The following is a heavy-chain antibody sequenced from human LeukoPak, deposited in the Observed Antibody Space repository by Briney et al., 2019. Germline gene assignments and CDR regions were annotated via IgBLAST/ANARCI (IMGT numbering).Heavy chain of an antibody. CDR2: INHSGST. V-gene: IGHV4-34*01. CDR3: ARGQGGSSWYYFDY. D-gene: IGHD6-13*01. Sequence: SETLSLTCAVYGVSFSGYYWSWIRQPPGKGLEWIGEINHSGSTNYDPSLKSRVTISVDTSKNQFSLKLSSVTAADTAVYYCARGQGGSSWYYFDYWGQGTLVTVSS. CDR1: GVSFSGYY. J-gene: IGHJ4*02.